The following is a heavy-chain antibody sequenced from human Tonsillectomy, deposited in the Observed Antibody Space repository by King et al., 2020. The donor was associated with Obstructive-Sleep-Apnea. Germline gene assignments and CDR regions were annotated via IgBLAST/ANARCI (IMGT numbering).Heavy chain of an antibody. CDR3: ARDMDSRISSPDY. V-gene: IGHV1-46*01. Sequence: QVQLVQSGAEVKKPGASVKVSCKASGYTFTSYYMHWVRQAPGQGLEWMGIINPTDNSTSYAQKFQGRVTMTRDTSTSTVYMELSSLRSEDTALYYCARDMDSRISSPDYWGQGTLVTVSS. D-gene: IGHD2/OR15-2a*01. CDR2: INPTDNST. CDR1: GYTFTSYY. J-gene: IGHJ4*02.